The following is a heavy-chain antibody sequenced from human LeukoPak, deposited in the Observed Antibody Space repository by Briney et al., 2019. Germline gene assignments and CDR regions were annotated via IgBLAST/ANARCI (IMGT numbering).Heavy chain of an antibody. CDR3: ARLPAYCSSTSCYYDY. CDR1: GSTFSTYA. Sequence: GGSLRLSCAASGSTFSTYAMSWVRQAPGKGLEWVSYISSSSSTMYYVDSVKGRFTISRDNAKNSLYLQMNSLRAEDTAAYYCARLPAYCSSTSCYYDYWGQGTLVTVSS. CDR2: ISSSSSTM. V-gene: IGHV3-48*04. D-gene: IGHD2-2*01. J-gene: IGHJ4*02.